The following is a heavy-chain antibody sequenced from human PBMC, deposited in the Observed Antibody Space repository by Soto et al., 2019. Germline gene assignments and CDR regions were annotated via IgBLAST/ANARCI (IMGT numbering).Heavy chain of an antibody. CDR1: GGSFSGYY. Sequence: QVQLQQWGAGLLKPSETLSLTCAVYGGSFSGYYWSWIRQPPGKGLEWIGEINHSGSTNYNPSLKSRGTISVDPSKNQFSLKLSSVAAADTAVYYCAAYCGGDCLGYDAFDIWGQGTMVTVSS. CDR3: AAYCGGDCLGYDAFDI. J-gene: IGHJ3*02. CDR2: INHSGST. D-gene: IGHD2-21*02. V-gene: IGHV4-34*01.